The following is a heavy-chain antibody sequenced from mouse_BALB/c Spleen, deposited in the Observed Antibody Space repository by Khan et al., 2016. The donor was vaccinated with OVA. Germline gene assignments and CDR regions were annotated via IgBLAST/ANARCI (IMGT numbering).Heavy chain of an antibody. J-gene: IGHJ3*01. Sequence: QVQLQQPGTELVKPGASVKLSCKASGYTFTSYWMHWVKRRPGQGLEWIGEIDPSDSHTNYNQEFNGKATLTVDKSSNTAYMQLSSLTSEDSAVYYSACTKVYGRSAWFVYWGQGTLLTVSA. D-gene: IGHD2-1*01. V-gene: IGHV1-69*02. CDR3: ACTKVYGRSAWFVY. CDR1: GYTFTSYW. CDR2: IDPSDSHT.